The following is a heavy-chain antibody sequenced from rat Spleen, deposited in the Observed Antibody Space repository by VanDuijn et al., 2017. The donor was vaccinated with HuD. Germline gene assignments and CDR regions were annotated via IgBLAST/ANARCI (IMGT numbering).Heavy chain of an antibody. V-gene: IGHV2-43*01. CDR1: GFSLTSYH. CDR2: IWIGGNT. D-gene: IGHD1-12*02. CDR3: TRDHSYWGSYYPGGFAY. J-gene: IGHJ3*01. Sequence: QVQLKESGPGLVQPSQTLSLTCTVSGFSLTSYHVNWVRQPPGKGLEWMGVIWIGGNTAYNSLLKSRLSISSDTSKSQVFLKMNSLQTEDTAIYFCTRDHSYWGSYYPGGFAYWGQGTLVTVSS.